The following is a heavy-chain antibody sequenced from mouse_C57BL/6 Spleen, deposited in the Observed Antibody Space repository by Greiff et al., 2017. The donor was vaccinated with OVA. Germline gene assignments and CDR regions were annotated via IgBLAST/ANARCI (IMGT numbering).Heavy chain of an antibody. V-gene: IGHV5-17*01. CDR2: ISSGSSTI. D-gene: IGHD4-1*01. J-gene: IGHJ2*01. Sequence: EVMLVESGGGLVKPGGSLKLSCAASGFTFSDYGMHWVRQAPEKGLEWVAYISSGSSTIYYADTVKGRFTIARDNAKNTLFLQMTSLRSEDTAMYYCATNWFDYWGQGTTLTVSS. CDR3: ATNWFDY. CDR1: GFTFSDYG.